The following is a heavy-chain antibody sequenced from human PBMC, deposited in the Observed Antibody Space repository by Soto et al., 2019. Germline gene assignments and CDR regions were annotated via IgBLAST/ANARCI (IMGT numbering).Heavy chain of an antibody. D-gene: IGHD2-21*02. CDR1: GESISSSSYY. J-gene: IGHJ4*02. CDR2: IYYSGRT. CDR3: ARQRTTVVTQAYFDH. V-gene: IGHV4-39*01. Sequence: SETLSLTCIVSGESISSSSYYWGWIRQPPGKGLEWIGSIYYSGRTYYNPSFKSRVTISIDTSKNQFSLKLSSVTATDTAVYYCARQRTTVVTQAYFDHWGEVALVPVSP.